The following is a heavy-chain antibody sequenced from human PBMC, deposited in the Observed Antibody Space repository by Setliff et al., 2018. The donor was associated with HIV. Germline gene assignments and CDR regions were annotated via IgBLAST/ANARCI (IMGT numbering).Heavy chain of an antibody. CDR2: IIPIFGTA. CDR1: GGTFSSYA. V-gene: IGHV1-69*05. Sequence: GASVKVSCKASGGTFSSYAISWVRQAPGQGFEWMGGIIPIFGTANYAQKFQGRVTITTDESTSTAYMELSSLRSEDTAVYYCAREANYYDSSGYYDAFDIWGQGTMVTVS. CDR3: AREANYYDSSGYYDAFDI. D-gene: IGHD3-22*01. J-gene: IGHJ3*02.